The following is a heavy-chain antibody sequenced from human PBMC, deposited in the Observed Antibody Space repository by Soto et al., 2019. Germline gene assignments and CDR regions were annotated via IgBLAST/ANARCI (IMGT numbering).Heavy chain of an antibody. CDR2: INPNSGGT. V-gene: IGHV1-2*04. D-gene: IGHD2-8*01. CDR3: ARVRWGYCTNGVCYKIAAAGSDYYGMDV. J-gene: IGHJ6*02. CDR1: GYTFTGYY. Sequence: ASVKVSCKASGYTFTGYYMHWVRQAPGQGLEWMGWINPNSGGTNYAQKKQGWVTMTRDTSISTAYMELSRLRSDDTAVKYCARVRWGYCTNGVCYKIAAAGSDYYGMDVWGQGTTVTVS.